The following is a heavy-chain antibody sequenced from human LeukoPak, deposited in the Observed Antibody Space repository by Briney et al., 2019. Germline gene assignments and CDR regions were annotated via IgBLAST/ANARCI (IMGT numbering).Heavy chain of an antibody. CDR2: IYTRGTT. CDR1: SGSITYYY. D-gene: IGHD1-14*01. J-gene: IGHJ4*02. V-gene: IGHV4-4*09. CDR3: ARQPVPGTYYFDY. Sequence: KPSETLSITCTVSSGSITYYYWSWIRQPPGKGLEWIGYIYTRGTTNYNPSLKSRVAISADSSRDQFSLRLTSVTAADTAIYYCARQPVPGTYYFDYWGQGTLVTVSS.